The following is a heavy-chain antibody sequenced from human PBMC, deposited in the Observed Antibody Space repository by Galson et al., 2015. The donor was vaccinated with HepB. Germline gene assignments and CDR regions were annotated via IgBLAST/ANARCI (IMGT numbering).Heavy chain of an antibody. J-gene: IGHJ6*04. CDR2: LSWNGDSI. D-gene: IGHD3-16*01. CDR1: GFTFDDYA. Sequence: SLRLSCAASGFTFDDYAMHWVRQAPGKGLEWVSGLSWNGDSIGYADSVKGRFTISRDNAKNSLYLQMDSLGAEDTALYYCAKDKLGSHYDYILEVWGKGTTVTVSS. CDR3: AKDKLGSHYDYILEV. V-gene: IGHV3-9*01.